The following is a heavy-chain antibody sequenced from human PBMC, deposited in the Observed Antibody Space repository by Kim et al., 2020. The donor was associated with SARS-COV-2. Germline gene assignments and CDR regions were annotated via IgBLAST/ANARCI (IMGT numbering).Heavy chain of an antibody. V-gene: IGHV3-23*01. D-gene: IGHD3-10*01. J-gene: IGHJ6*02. Sequence: GGSLRLSCAASGFTFSSYAMNWVRQAPGKGLEWVSAISGSGGSTYYADSVKGRFTISRDNSKNTLYLQMNSLRAEDTAVYYCAKDIEESDYLLYYYYGMDVWGQGTTVTVSS. CDR1: GFTFSSYA. CDR3: AKDIEESDYLLYYYYGMDV. CDR2: ISGSGGST.